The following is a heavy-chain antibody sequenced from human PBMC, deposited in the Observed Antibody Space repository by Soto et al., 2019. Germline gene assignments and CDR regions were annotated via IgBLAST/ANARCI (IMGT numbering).Heavy chain of an antibody. Sequence: QVQLVQSGAEVKKPGASVKVSCKASGYTFTSYHIHWVRQAPGQGLEWMGIINPSCGSTTYAQKFQGRVTMTRDTSTSTVYMELSSLRSDDTAVYYCAREDCSGGSCYNGFDYWGQGTLVTVSS. V-gene: IGHV1-46*01. CDR3: AREDCSGGSCYNGFDY. CDR2: INPSCGST. D-gene: IGHD2-15*01. CDR1: GYTFTSYH. J-gene: IGHJ4*02.